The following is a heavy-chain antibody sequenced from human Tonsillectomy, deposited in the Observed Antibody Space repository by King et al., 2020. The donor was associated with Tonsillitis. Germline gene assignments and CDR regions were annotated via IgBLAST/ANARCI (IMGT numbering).Heavy chain of an antibody. CDR2: IYSGGST. D-gene: IGHD3-22*01. Sequence: EVQLVESGGGLIQPGGSLRLSCAASGFTVSRNYMSWVRQAPGKGLEWVSVIYSGGSTYSADSVKGRFTISRDNSKNTLYLQMNSLRAEDTAVYYCARDFRQYYYDSSAAFDIWGQGTIVTVSS. CDR1: GFTVSRNY. CDR3: ARDFRQYYYDSSAAFDI. V-gene: IGHV3-53*01. J-gene: IGHJ3*02.